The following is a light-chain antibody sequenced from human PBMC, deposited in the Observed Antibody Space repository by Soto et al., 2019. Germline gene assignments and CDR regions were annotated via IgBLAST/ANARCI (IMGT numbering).Light chain of an antibody. Sequence: DVVLTQSPLSLPVTLGQPASISCRSSLSLVYSDGSTYLNWFQQRPGQSPRRLIYKVSNRDSGVPDRFSGSRSVTDFTLETSSVEAEDVGVYYCMQGTHWPPITFGQGTRLQIK. CDR2: KVS. V-gene: IGKV2-30*01. J-gene: IGKJ5*01. CDR3: MQGTHWPPIT. CDR1: LSLVYSDGSTY.